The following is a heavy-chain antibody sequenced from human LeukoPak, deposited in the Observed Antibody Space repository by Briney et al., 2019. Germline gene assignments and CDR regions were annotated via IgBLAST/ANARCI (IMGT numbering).Heavy chain of an antibody. J-gene: IGHJ4*02. CDR2: IRYDGSNK. CDR1: GFTFSSYG. V-gene: IGHV3-30*02. D-gene: IGHD3-9*01. Sequence: GGSLRLSCAASGFTFSSYGMHWVRQAPGKGLEWVAFIRYDGSNKYYADSVKGRFTISRDNSKNTLYLQMNSLRAGDTAVYYCAKGYYFDILSGYSSLDSWGQGTLVTVSS. CDR3: AKGYYFDILSGYSSLDS.